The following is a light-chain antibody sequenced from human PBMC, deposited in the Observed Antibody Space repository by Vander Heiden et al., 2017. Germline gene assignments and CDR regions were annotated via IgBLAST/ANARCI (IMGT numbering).Light chain of an antibody. Sequence: VLTHSPATLSLSPGEIATFFCRASESVGSSLAWFQQKTGQATRLLIYDSSTRATDIPARFIGRGSGTDFTINISRLETEDFAVYYCQLRSNWPLFTFGQGTKVDLK. CDR3: QLRSNWPLFT. V-gene: IGKV3-11*01. CDR2: DSS. J-gene: IGKJ3*01. CDR1: ESVGSS.